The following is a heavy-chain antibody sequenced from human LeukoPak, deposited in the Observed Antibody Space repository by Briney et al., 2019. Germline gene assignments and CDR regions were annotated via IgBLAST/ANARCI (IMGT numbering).Heavy chain of an antibody. D-gene: IGHD1-1*01. V-gene: IGHV4-34*01. Sequence: SETLSLTCGVYGGAFGGFFWTWIRQAPGKGLEWIGEINPGGSTNFNPSLKSRVTMSVDTSKNQFSLRLTPVTAADTALYDYARGGYSRVVDYWGQGTLVTVSS. J-gene: IGHJ4*02. CDR3: ARGGYSRVVDY. CDR1: GGAFGGFF. CDR2: INPGGST.